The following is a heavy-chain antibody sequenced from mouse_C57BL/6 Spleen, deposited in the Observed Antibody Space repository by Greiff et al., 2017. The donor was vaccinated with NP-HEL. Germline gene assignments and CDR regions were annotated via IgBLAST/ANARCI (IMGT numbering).Heavy chain of an antibody. J-gene: IGHJ2*01. Sequence: QVQLQQSGAELVRPGSSVKLSCKASGYTFTSYWMHWVKQRPIQGLEWIGNIDPSDSETHYNQKFKDKATLTVDKSSSTAYMQLSSLTSEDSAVYYCARDYWDVRYFDYWGQGTTLTVSS. CDR3: ARDYWDVRYFDY. CDR1: GYTFTSYW. CDR2: IDPSDSET. D-gene: IGHD4-1*01. V-gene: IGHV1-52*01.